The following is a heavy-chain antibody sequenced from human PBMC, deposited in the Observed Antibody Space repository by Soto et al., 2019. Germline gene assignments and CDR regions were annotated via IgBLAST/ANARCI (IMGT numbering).Heavy chain of an antibody. J-gene: IGHJ4*02. CDR1: GFTFSSYA. D-gene: IGHD6-6*01. CDR3: AKARSSYSSSSNFFDY. Sequence: GGSLRLSCAASGFTFSSYAMSWVRQAPGKGLEWVSAISGSGGSTYYADSVKGRFTISRDNSKNTLYLQMNSLRAEDTAVYYCAKARSSYSSSSNFFDYWGQGTLVTVSS. CDR2: ISGSGGST. V-gene: IGHV3-23*01.